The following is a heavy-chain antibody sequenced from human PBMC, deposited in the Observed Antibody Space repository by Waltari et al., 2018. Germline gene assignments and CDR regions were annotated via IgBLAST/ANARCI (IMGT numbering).Heavy chain of an antibody. J-gene: IGHJ3*02. CDR2: IYYSGGT. D-gene: IGHD6-13*01. Sequence: QLQLQESGPGLVKPSETLSLTCTVSGGSISSSRYYWGRFRQPPGKGLAWIGSIYYSGGTYYNPSLKSRVTISVDTSKNQFSLKLSSVTAADTAVYYCARHKKQQLAHAFDIWGQGTMVTVSS. CDR1: GGSISSSRYY. V-gene: IGHV4-39*07. CDR3: ARHKKQQLAHAFDI.